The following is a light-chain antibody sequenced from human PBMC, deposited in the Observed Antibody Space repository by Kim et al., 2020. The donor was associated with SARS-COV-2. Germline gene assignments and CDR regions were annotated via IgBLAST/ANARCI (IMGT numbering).Light chain of an antibody. J-gene: IGLJ2*01. Sequence: SITISCHVTSSDVGGYNYISWYQQHPGKAPKIMIYDVSNRPSGVSNRFSGSKSGNTASLTISGLQAEDEADYYCSSYTSSSTLGVVFGGGTQLTVL. CDR3: SSYTSSSTLGVV. V-gene: IGLV2-14*03. CDR2: DVS. CDR1: SSDVGGYNY.